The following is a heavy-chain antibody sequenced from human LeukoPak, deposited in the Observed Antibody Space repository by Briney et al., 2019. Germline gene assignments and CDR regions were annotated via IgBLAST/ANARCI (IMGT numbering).Heavy chain of an antibody. Sequence: PGASVKVSCKASGYTFTIYDINWVRQAAGQGLEWMGWMNPDSGNTDFAQKFQGRVTMTRNTSISTAYMELSSLTSEDTAVYYCAVHLPGDYLDPWGQETLVTVSS. CDR2: MNPDSGNT. CDR1: GYTFTIYD. J-gene: IGHJ5*02. CDR3: AVHLPGDYLDP. D-gene: IGHD4-17*01. V-gene: IGHV1-8*01.